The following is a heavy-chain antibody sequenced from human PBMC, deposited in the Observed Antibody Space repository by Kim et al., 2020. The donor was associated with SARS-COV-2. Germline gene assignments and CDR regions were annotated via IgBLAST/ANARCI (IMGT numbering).Heavy chain of an antibody. J-gene: IGHJ4*01. D-gene: IGHD2-8*01. Sequence: GGSLRLSCAASGFTFGDYAMHWVRQAPGKGLEWVAGISWNGGSIGYADSVKGRFTISRDNAKNSLYLQMNSLRAEDTALYYCATDREGVNCSDGICYRGGIDYWGQGTLVTVSS. CDR2: ISWNGGSI. CDR1: GFTFGDYA. CDR3: ATDREGVNCSDGICYRGGIDY. V-gene: IGHV3-9*01.